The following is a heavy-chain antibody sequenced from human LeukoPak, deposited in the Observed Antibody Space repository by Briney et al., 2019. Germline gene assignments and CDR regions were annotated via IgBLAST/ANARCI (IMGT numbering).Heavy chain of an antibody. CDR3: ARDGSPFDS. V-gene: IGHV3-7*01. J-gene: IGHJ4*02. Sequence: GGSLRLSCAASAFTFRSYWMSWVRQAPGKGLEWVANIKQDGSEKYYVDSVKGRFTISRDNAKKSLSLRMNSLRAEDTAVYYCARDGSPFDSWGQGTLVTVSS. CDR2: IKQDGSEK. CDR1: AFTFRSYW. D-gene: IGHD1-26*01.